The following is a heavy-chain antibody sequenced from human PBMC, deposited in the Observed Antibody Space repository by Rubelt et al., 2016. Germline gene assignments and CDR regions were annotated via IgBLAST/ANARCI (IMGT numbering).Heavy chain of an antibody. CDR1: GFTFSSYG. CDR3: ARDFQWGYSSPGDAFDI. CDR2: IWYDGSNK. J-gene: IGHJ3*02. Sequence: QVQLVESGGGVVQPGRSLRLSCAASGFTFSSYGMHWVRQAPGKGLEWVAVIWYDGSNKYYADSVKGRFTISRDNSKNTLYLQMNSLGGEDTAVYYCARDFQWGYSSPGDAFDIWGQGTMVTVSS. D-gene: IGHD6-13*01. V-gene: IGHV3-33*01.